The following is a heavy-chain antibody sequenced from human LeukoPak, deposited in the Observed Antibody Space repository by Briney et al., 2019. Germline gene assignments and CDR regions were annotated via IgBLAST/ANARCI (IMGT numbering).Heavy chain of an antibody. V-gene: IGHV4-61*01. Sequence: SETLSLTCTVSGGSISSSSYYWSWIRQPPGKGLEWIGYIYYSGSTDYNPSLKSRVTISVDTSKNQFSLKLSSVTAADTAVYYCARRYSYGYNDAFHIWDQGTMVTVSS. CDR3: ARRYSYGYNDAFHI. CDR2: IYYSGST. CDR1: GGSISSSSYY. J-gene: IGHJ3*02. D-gene: IGHD5-18*01.